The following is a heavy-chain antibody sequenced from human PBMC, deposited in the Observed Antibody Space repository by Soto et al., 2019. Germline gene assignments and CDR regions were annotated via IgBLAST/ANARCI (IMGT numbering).Heavy chain of an antibody. J-gene: IGHJ5*02. V-gene: IGHV4-4*07. CDR2: VYTTGST. CDR3: ESHFNFILEDFADMRWNFDP. D-gene: IGHD1-1*01. Sequence: SDTLSLTCTVTGGSINTYYWCWIRQSAGKGLEWIGRVYTTGSTNYNPSLKSRVTISVDTYRNQFSMSLRYVTAADTAVYYCESHFNFILEDFADMRWNFDPWGQGNLVTVS. CDR1: GGSINTYY.